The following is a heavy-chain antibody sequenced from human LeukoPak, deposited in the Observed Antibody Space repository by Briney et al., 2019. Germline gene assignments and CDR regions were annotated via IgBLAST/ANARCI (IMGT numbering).Heavy chain of an antibody. J-gene: IGHJ4*02. V-gene: IGHV4-61*01. CDR2: KYYSGST. CDR1: GVSINTCCYC. CDR3: ARGRSYGFDFDS. Sequence: SETLSLTCDVSGVSINTCCYCWTWIRQPPGKGLEWIGYKYYSGSTRYNSSLRSRLTISLDSSKNQFSLRLTSVTAADTAVYYCARGRSYGFDFDSWGPGTLVTVSS. D-gene: IGHD5-18*01.